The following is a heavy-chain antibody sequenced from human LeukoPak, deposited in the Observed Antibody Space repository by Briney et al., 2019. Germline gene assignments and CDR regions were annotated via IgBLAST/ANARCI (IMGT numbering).Heavy chain of an antibody. CDR3: ARDLVAYYYDSGDFGY. V-gene: IGHV3-20*04. CDR1: GFTFDDYG. J-gene: IGHJ4*02. CDR2: INWNGGST. D-gene: IGHD3-22*01. Sequence: GGSLRLSCAASGFTFDDYGMSWVRQAPGKGLEWVSGINWNGGSTGYADSVKGRFTISRDNAKNSLYLQMNSLRAEDTAVYYCARDLVAYYYDSGDFGYWGQGTLVTVSS.